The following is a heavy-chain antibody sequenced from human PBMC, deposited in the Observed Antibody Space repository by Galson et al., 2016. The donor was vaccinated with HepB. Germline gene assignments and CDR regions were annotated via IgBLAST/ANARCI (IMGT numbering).Heavy chain of an antibody. CDR3: ARSDTAMVADLDS. J-gene: IGHJ4*02. Sequence: SLRLSCAASGFTFSRYGMHWVRQAPGKGLEWVAAIWKDGTQKYYGESVKGRFTISRDNSNNTLYLQINSLRGEDTAVYYCARSDTAMVADLDSWGQGTQVIVSS. CDR1: GFTFSRYG. D-gene: IGHD5-18*01. CDR2: IWKDGTQK. V-gene: IGHV3-33*01.